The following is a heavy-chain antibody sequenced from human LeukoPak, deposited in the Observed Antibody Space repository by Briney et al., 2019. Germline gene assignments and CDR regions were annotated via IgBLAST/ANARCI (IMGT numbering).Heavy chain of an antibody. D-gene: IGHD2-15*01. J-gene: IGHJ4*02. CDR3: AKDFVSGYCSGGSCYRGLDY. CDR1: GFTFSSYG. V-gene: IGHV3-30*18. CDR2: ISYDGSNK. Sequence: GGSLRLSCAASGFTFSSYGMHWVRQAPGKGLEWVAVISYDGSNKYYADSVKGRLTISRDNSKNTLYLQMNSLRAEDTVVYYCAKDFVSGYCSGGSCYRGLDYWGQGTLVTVSS.